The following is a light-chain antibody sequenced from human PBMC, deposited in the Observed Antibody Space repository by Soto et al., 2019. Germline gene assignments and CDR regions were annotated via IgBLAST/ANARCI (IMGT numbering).Light chain of an antibody. Sequence: EVVLTQSPGTLSLSPGDRATLSCRASQSVTSTYLAWYQQKPGQAPRLLIYGASKRQSGVPDRFSGGGSETEFTLTISSLEPEDFAVYYCQQYSGSVTFGGGTRVDIK. V-gene: IGKV3-20*01. CDR1: QSVTSTY. CDR2: GAS. J-gene: IGKJ4*01. CDR3: QQYSGSVT.